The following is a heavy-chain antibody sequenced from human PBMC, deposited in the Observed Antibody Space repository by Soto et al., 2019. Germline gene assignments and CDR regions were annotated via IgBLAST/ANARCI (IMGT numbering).Heavy chain of an antibody. CDR2: IIPIFGTA. CDR1: GGTFSSYA. D-gene: IGHD3-9*01. J-gene: IGHJ4*02. Sequence: SVKVSCKASGGTFSSYAISWVRQAPGQGLEWMGGIIPIFGTANYAQKFQGRVTITADESTSTAYMELRGLRSDDTAVYYCARINILTGYWFDYWGQGTLVTVSS. CDR3: ARINILTGYWFDY. V-gene: IGHV1-69*13.